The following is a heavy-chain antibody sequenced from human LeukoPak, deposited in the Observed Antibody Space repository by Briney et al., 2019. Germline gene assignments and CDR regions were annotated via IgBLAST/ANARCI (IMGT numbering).Heavy chain of an antibody. D-gene: IGHD3-3*01. CDR1: GSTFSSYA. Sequence: GGSLRLSCAASGSTFSSYAMSWVRQAPAKGLEWVSAISGSGGSRYYADSVKGRFTSSRDNSKNTLYLQMNSLRAEDTAVYYCAKVGVWSGYHYYYYYYYMDVWGKGTTVTVSS. CDR3: AKVGVWSGYHYYYYYYYMDV. V-gene: IGHV3-23*01. CDR2: ISGSGGSR. J-gene: IGHJ6*03.